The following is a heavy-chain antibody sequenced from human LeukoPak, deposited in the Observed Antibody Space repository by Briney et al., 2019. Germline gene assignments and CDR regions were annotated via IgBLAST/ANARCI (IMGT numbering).Heavy chain of an antibody. D-gene: IGHD2-15*01. CDR2: IYYRGST. V-gene: IGHV4-59*01. CDR3: ARDRSQGLLAFNWYFDL. CDR1: GGSISSYY. J-gene: IGHJ2*01. Sequence: SETLSLTCTVSGGSISSYYWSWIRQPPGKGLEWIGYIYYRGSTNYNPSLKSRVTISVDTSKNQFSLKLTSVTAADTAVYYCARDRSQGLLAFNWYFDLWGRGTLVTVSS.